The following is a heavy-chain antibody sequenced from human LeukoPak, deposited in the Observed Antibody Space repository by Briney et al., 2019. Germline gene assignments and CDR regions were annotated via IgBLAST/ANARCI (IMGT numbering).Heavy chain of an antibody. J-gene: IGHJ4*02. CDR1: GDTFTGSF. CDR3: ARDQGSGSYNFDY. CDR2: INPNSGGT. D-gene: IGHD3-10*01. V-gene: IGHV1-2*02. Sequence: ASVKVSCKASGDTFTGSFMHWVRQAPGQGLEWIGWINPNSGGTNYAQKFQGRVTMTRDTSISTAYMELSRLRSDDTAVYYCARDQGSGSYNFDYWGQGTLVTVSS.